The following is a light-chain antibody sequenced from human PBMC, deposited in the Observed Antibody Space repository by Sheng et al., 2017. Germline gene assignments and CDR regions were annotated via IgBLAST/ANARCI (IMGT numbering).Light chain of an antibody. V-gene: IGKV3-20*01. Sequence: EIVLTQSPGTLSLSPGERATLSCRASQSVSSSYLAWYQQKPGQAPRLIIYGASSRATGIPDRFSGSGSGTDFTLTISRLEPEDFAVYYCQQYGSSPVTFGQGTKLEIK. CDR3: QQYGSSPVT. CDR2: GAS. CDR1: QSVSSSY. J-gene: IGKJ2*01.